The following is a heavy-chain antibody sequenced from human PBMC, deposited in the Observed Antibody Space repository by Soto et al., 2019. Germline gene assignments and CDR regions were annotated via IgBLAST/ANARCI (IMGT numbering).Heavy chain of an antibody. CDR2: INPSGGST. Sequence: ASVKVSFKASGYTFTSYYMHCVRQATGQGLEWMGIINPSGGSTSYAQKFQGRLTMTRVTSTSTVYMELSSLRSEETAVYYCARDTVVPFSYGMEVWGQGTTVTVSS. CDR3: ARDTVVPFSYGMEV. J-gene: IGHJ6*02. V-gene: IGHV1-46*01. CDR1: GYTFTSYY. D-gene: IGHD2-21*01.